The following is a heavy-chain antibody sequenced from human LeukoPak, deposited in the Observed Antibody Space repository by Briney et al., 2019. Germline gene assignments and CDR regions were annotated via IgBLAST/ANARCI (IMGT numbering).Heavy chain of an antibody. J-gene: IGHJ4*02. D-gene: IGHD3-22*01. CDR3: ARDEIYYDSSGYFYY. Sequence: GGSLRLSCAASGFTFSSYSINWVRQAPGKGLEWVSSISSSSSYIYYADSVKARFTTSRDNAKNSLYLQMNSLRAEDTAVYYCARDEIYYDSSGYFYYWGQGTLVTVSS. CDR1: GFTFSSYS. V-gene: IGHV3-21*01. CDR2: ISSSSSYI.